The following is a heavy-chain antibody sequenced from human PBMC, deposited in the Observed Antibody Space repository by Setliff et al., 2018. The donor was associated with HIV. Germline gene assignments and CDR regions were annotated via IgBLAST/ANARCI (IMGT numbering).Heavy chain of an antibody. Sequence: SETLSLTCAVYGGSFTNYFWSWIRQSPGKGLEWIGEINHSGRTKYNPSLKSRVTMSVDTSKNQFSLKLKSVTAADTAVYYCASRVYYYDSSAYYHPVWGQGALVTVSS. CDR1: GGSFTNYF. CDR3: ASRVYYYDSSAYYHPV. V-gene: IGHV4-34*01. CDR2: INHSGRT. D-gene: IGHD3-22*01. J-gene: IGHJ4*02.